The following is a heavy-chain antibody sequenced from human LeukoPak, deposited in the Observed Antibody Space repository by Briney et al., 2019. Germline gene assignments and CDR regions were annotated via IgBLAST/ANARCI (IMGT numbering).Heavy chain of an antibody. Sequence: GGSLRLSCAASGFSWSSYWINWVRQAPGKGLEWVSSISSSSSYIYYADSVKGRFTISRDNAKNSLYLQMNSLRAEDTAVYYCARDSTFGGVIVPSSFDYWGQGTLVTVSS. J-gene: IGHJ4*02. CDR2: ISSSSSYI. V-gene: IGHV3-21*01. CDR3: ARDSTFGGVIVPSSFDY. D-gene: IGHD3-16*02. CDR1: GFSWSSYW.